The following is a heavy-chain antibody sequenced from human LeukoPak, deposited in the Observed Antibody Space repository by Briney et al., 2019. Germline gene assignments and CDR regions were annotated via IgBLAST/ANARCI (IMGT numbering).Heavy chain of an antibody. CDR3: ASRQWLALDY. CDR2: IYDSGST. V-gene: IGHV4-39*07. CDR1: GGSIRSSYYY. D-gene: IGHD6-19*01. Sequence: SETLSLTCTVSGGSIRSSYYYWGWIRQPPGKGLEWIGSIYDSGSTYYNPSLKSRVTISVDTSKNQFSLKLSSVTAADTAVYYCASRQWLALDYWGQGTLVTVSS. J-gene: IGHJ4*02.